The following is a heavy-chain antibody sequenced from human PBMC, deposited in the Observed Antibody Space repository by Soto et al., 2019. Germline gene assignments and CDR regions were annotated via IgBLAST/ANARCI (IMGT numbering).Heavy chain of an antibody. V-gene: IGHV4-59*11. CDR2: IYSSGST. Sequence: QVQLQESGPGLVKPSETLSLTCTVSGGSIRDHYWSWIRQPPGRRLEWIGYIYSSGSTGYSPSLKSRVTISEHTSTTQFSLKMTSVTAADTAVYFCVKSEGYAFPLDPWGQGTLVTVS. D-gene: IGHD5-18*01. CDR1: GGSIRDHY. CDR3: VKSEGYAFPLDP. J-gene: IGHJ5*02.